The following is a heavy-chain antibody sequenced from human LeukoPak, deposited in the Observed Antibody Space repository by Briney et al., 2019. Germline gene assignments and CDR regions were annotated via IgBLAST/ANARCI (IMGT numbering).Heavy chain of an antibody. CDR1: GYTFTSYG. CDR3: ARDSDGSNYYDSSGYYRVGAFDI. J-gene: IGHJ3*02. Sequence: GASVKVSFKASGYTFTSYGISWVRQAPGQGLEWMGWINPNSGGTNYAQRFQGRVTMTRDTSISTAYIELSRLRSDDTAVYYCARDSDGSNYYDSSGYYRVGAFDIWGQGTMVTVSS. CDR2: INPNSGGT. D-gene: IGHD3-22*01. V-gene: IGHV1-2*02.